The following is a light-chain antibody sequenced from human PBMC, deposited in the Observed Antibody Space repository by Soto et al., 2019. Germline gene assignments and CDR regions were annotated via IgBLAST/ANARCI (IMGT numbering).Light chain of an antibody. J-gene: IGKJ1*01. CDR3: QQSYSSSWT. CDR2: KAS. V-gene: IGKV1-5*03. Sequence: DIQMTQSPSTLSLSLGDRVTITFLASQTISSWLAWYQQKPGKAPKLLIYKASTLKSGVPSRFSGSGSGTDFTLTISSLQPEDFATYSCQQSYSSSWTFGQGTKVDI. CDR1: QTISSW.